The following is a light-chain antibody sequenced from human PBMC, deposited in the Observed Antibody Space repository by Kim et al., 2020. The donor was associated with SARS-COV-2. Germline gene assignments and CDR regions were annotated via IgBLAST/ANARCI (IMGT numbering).Light chain of an antibody. V-gene: IGKV1-33*01. CDR1: QDIKKL. Sequence: ASVGDRVTITCQASQDIKKLLKWYQQKPGKAPKLLIYDASLLETGVPSRFSGSGSGTHFSLTISSLQAEDVATYICQQFDDFPLTFGGGTKVDIK. CDR3: QQFDDFPLT. CDR2: DAS. J-gene: IGKJ4*01.